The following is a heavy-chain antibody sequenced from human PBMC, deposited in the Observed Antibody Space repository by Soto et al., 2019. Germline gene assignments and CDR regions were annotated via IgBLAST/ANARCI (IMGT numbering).Heavy chain of an antibody. CDR2: IIPILGIA. D-gene: IGHD2-2*01. V-gene: IGHV1-69*02. J-gene: IGHJ6*02. CDR1: GGTFSSYT. CDR3: ARACSSTSCFYYYYYSGMDV. Sequence: SVKVSCKASGGTFSSYTISWVRQAPGQGLEWMGRIIPILGIANYAQKFQGRVTITADKSTSTAYMELSSLRSEDTAVYYCARACSSTSCFYYYYYSGMDVGAQGTTFTVSS.